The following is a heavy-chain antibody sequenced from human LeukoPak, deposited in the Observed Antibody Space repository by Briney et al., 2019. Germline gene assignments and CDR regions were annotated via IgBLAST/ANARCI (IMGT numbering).Heavy chain of an antibody. J-gene: IGHJ4*02. D-gene: IGHD6-6*01. CDR3: ARGVARSSKFHFSYYFDY. Sequence: ASVKVSCKASGYTFTSYDINWVRQATGQGLEWMGWMNPNSGNTGYAQKFQGRVTITRNTSISTAYMELSRLRSDDTAVYYCARGVARSSKFHFSYYFDYWGQGTLVTVSS. CDR2: MNPNSGNT. CDR1: GYTFTSYD. V-gene: IGHV1-8*03.